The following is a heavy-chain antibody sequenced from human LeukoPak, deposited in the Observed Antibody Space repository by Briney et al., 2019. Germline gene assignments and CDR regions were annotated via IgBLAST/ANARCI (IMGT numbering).Heavy chain of an antibody. CDR1: GFTFSSYA. CDR3: ARGSRSSGWFDY. Sequence: PGGSLRLSCAASGFTFSSYAMSWVRQAPGKGLEWVSVIYSGGSTYYADSVKGRFTISRDNSKNTLYLQMNSLRAEDTAVYYCARGSRSSGWFDYWGQGTLVTVSS. V-gene: IGHV3-53*01. J-gene: IGHJ4*02. CDR2: IYSGGST. D-gene: IGHD6-19*01.